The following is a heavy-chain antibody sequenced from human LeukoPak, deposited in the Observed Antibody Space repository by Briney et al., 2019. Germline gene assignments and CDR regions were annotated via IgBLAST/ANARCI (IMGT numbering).Heavy chain of an antibody. CDR2: IYSSGST. J-gene: IGHJ3*02. Sequence: PSETLSLTCLVSCDSISSSAYYWGWIPQPPGKGLEWIGQIYSSGSTYYNPSLESRVTISVEKSKNQFSLNLSSVTAADTAVYYCARVTSYLAFDIFGQGTIVTVSS. CDR3: ARVTSYLAFDI. D-gene: IGHD3-10*01. V-gene: IGHV4-39*07. CDR1: CDSISSSAYY.